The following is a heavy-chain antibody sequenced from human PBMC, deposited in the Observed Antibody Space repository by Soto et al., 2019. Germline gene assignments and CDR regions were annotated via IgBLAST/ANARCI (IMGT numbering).Heavy chain of an antibody. CDR1: GYTFTVYY. D-gene: IGHD1-26*01. Sequence: QVQLVQSGAEVKKPGASVNVSCKASGYTFTVYYMHWVRQAPGQGLEWMGWINPKSGGTMYPQKFQGRVTMTWDTSIRTAYMALTRLRSDATAVYYCARDLAKGGGSAGFDYWGQGTLVTVSS. CDR2: INPKSGGT. CDR3: ARDLAKGGGSAGFDY. V-gene: IGHV1-2*02. J-gene: IGHJ4*02.